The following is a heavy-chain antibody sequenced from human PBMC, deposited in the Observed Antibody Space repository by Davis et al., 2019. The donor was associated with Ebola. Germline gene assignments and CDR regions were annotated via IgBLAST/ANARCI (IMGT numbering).Heavy chain of an antibody. Sequence: PGGSLRLSCAASGFIFSSYAMSWVRQAPGKGLEWVSSISVRSITYHADSVKGRFTISRDNSQNTPYLQMNSLRAEDTAVYYCAKVHPPTTVTTGWFDPWGQGTLVTVSS. CDR2: ISVRSIT. D-gene: IGHD4-17*01. CDR1: GFIFSSYA. V-gene: IGHV3-23*01. J-gene: IGHJ5*02. CDR3: AKVHPPTTVTTGWFDP.